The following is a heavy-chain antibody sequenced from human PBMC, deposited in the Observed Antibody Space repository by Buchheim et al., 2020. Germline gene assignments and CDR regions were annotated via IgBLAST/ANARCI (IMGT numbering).Heavy chain of an antibody. CDR3: ARDAYGDYFDY. CDR2: ISYDGSNK. J-gene: IGHJ4*02. V-gene: IGHV3-30-3*01. CDR1: GFTFSSYA. Sequence: QVQLVESGGGVVQPGRSLRLSCAASGFTFSSYAMHWVRQAPGKGLEWVAVISYDGSNKYYADSVKGRFTISRDNSKNTLYLQMNSLRAEDTAVYYCARDAYGDYFDYWGQGTL. D-gene: IGHD4-17*01.